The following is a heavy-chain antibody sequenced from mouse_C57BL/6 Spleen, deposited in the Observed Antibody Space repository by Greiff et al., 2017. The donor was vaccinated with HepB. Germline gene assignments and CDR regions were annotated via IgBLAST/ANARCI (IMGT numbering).Heavy chain of an antibody. D-gene: IGHD1-1*01. Sequence: QVQLQQSGPELVKPGASVKISCKASGYAFSSSWMNWVKQRPGKGLEWIGRIYPGDGDTNYNGKFKGKATLTADKSSSTAYMQLSSLTSEDSAVYFCARLLRKDAHFDDWGQGTTLTVSS. CDR2: IYPGDGDT. V-gene: IGHV1-82*01. CDR1: GYAFSSSW. J-gene: IGHJ2*01. CDR3: ARLLRKDAHFDD.